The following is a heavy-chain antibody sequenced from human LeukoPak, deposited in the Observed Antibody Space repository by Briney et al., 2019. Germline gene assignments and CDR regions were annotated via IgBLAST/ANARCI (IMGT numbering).Heavy chain of an antibody. CDR3: AKVGTTVSTHSDY. CDR1: GFTFSSYE. CDR2: ISSSGSTI. D-gene: IGHD4-11*01. J-gene: IGHJ4*02. V-gene: IGHV3-48*03. Sequence: GGPLRLSCAASGFTFSSYEMNWVRQAPGKGLEWVSYISSSGSTIYYADSVKGRFTISRDNAKNSLYLQMNSLRAEDTAVYYCAKVGTTVSTHSDYWGQGTLVTVSS.